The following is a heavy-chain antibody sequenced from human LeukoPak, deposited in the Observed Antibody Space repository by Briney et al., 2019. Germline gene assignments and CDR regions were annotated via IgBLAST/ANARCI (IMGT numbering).Heavy chain of an antibody. V-gene: IGHV3-33*01. CDR1: GFTYSSYG. D-gene: IGHD2-2*01. CDR2: IQYDGSIE. CDR3: ARDSCGSPSCFDY. J-gene: IGHJ4*02. Sequence: GGSLRLSCTASGFTYSSYGMHWVRQAPGRGLEWVAAIQYDGSIEYYADSVKGRFTISRDQSKNTLFLQVDSLRAEDTAVYYCARDSCGSPSCFDYWGQGTLVTVSS.